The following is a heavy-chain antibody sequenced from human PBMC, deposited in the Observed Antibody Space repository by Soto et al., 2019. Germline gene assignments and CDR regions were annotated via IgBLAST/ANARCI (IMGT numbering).Heavy chain of an antibody. CDR2: INPDNGGT. J-gene: IGHJ4*02. CDR3: ARAYSGTWYFDY. D-gene: IGHD1-26*01. Sequence: GASVNGSCKASGYIFSGDYLHWVRQAPGQGLEWMAWINPDNGGTNYAQKFKDWVTLTRDTSINTVYMEVSSLKSDDTAVYFCARAYSGTWYFDYWGQGTLVTVSS. V-gene: IGHV1-2*04. CDR1: GYIFSGDY.